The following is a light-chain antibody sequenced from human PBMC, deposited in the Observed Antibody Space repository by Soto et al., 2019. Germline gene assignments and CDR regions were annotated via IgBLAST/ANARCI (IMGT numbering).Light chain of an antibody. CDR1: QDIRND. Sequence: AIQMTQSPSSLSASVGERVTITCRASQDIRNDLGWYQQKPGKAPKLLIYAASSLQSGVPARFSGSGSGTDFTLTISSLQPEDFATYYCLQDDNYPWTFGQGTKVEIK. V-gene: IGKV1-6*01. CDR2: AAS. J-gene: IGKJ1*01. CDR3: LQDDNYPWT.